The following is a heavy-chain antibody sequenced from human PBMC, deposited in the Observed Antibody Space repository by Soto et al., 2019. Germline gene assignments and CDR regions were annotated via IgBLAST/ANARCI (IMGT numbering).Heavy chain of an antibody. CDR1: GFTFINYG. D-gene: IGHD4-4*01. Sequence: LLLESGGGLVQPGGSLRLSCAASGFTFINYGMSWVRQAPGKGLEWIGAITGAGGITYNAESVKGRFTISRDNSKKTVYLQLDSLRVEDTAVYYCAKGHSDSFGNYDYFGMDVWGQGTTVTVSS. CDR3: AKGHSDSFGNYDYFGMDV. CDR2: ITGAGGIT. J-gene: IGHJ6*02. V-gene: IGHV3-23*01.